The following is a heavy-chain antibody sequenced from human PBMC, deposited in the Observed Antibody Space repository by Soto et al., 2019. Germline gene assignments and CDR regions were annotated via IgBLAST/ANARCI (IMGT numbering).Heavy chain of an antibody. J-gene: IGHJ3*02. CDR1: GGSFSGYY. D-gene: IGHD2-15*01. Sequence: SETLSLTCAVYGGSFSGYYWGWIRQPPGKGLEWIGEINHSGSTNYNPSLKRRVTITVDTSKTQFSLKLSSVTAADPAVYYCARDASVADWAFDIWGEATMVTVSS. CDR2: INHSGST. CDR3: ARDASVADWAFDI. V-gene: IGHV4-34*01.